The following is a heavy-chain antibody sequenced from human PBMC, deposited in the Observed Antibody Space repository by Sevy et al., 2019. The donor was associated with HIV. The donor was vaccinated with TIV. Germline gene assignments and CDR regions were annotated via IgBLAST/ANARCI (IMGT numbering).Heavy chain of an antibody. CDR1: GFTLDDNG. V-gene: IGHV3-20*04. J-gene: IGHJ4*02. CDR3: ARVGGDYGGNSVGFDY. D-gene: IGHD4-17*01. CDR2: INWNGGNI. Sequence: GGSLRLSCAASGFTLDDNGVIWVRQAPGKGLEWVSGINWNGGNIDYADSVKGRFTTSRDRAKNSLHLQMDSLRAEDTAFYYCARVGGDYGGNSVGFDYWGQGTLVTVSS.